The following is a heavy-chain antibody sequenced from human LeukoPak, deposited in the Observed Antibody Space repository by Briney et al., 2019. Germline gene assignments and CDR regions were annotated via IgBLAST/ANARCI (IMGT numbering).Heavy chain of an antibody. D-gene: IGHD5-18*01. J-gene: IGHJ4*02. Sequence: PGGSLRLSCAAYGFTFSSYGMHWVRQAPGKGLEWVAVISYDGSNKYYADSVKGRFTISRDNSKNTLYLQMNSLRAEDTAVYYCAKGKYSMYYFDYWGQGTLVTVSS. CDR1: GFTFSSYG. CDR3: AKGKYSMYYFDY. CDR2: ISYDGSNK. V-gene: IGHV3-30*18.